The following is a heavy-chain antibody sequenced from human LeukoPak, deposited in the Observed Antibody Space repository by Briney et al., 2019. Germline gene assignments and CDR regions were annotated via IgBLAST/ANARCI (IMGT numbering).Heavy chain of an antibody. CDR1: GGSITSYY. J-gene: IGHJ6*02. CDR2: IYTSGVT. Sequence: PSETLSLTCTVSGGSITSYYWSWIRQPAGKRLEWIGLIYTSGVTKYNPSLKSRATVSVDRSKNQFSLRLSSVTAADTAVYFCARVEPYSYYFGMDVWGRGTTVTVSS. V-gene: IGHV4-4*07. D-gene: IGHD1-26*01. CDR3: ARVEPYSYYFGMDV.